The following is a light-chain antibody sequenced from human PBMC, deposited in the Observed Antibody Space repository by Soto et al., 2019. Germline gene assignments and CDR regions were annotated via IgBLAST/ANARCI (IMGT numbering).Light chain of an antibody. J-gene: IGLJ2*01. CDR1: SSDVGTYNR. CDR2: EVS. CDR3: CSYARSSTFV. Sequence: QSALTQPPSVSGSPGQSVTISCTGTSSDVGTYNRVSWYQQAPGTAPKLMIYEVSNRPSGVSNRFSGSKSGNTASLTISGLQAEDEADYYCCSYARSSTFVFGGGTKLTVL. V-gene: IGLV2-18*02.